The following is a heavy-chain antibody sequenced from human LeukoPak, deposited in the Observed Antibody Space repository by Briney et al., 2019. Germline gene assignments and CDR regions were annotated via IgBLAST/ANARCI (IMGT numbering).Heavy chain of an antibody. CDR3: ATRPDIAAAGPGWFDP. CDR1: GGSFSNYY. CDR2: INHSGST. D-gene: IGHD6-13*01. J-gene: IGHJ5*02. Sequence: SETLSLTFAVYGGSFSNYYWSWIRQPPGKGLEWIGEINHSGSTNYNPSLKSRVTISVDASKNQFSLKLSSVTAADTAVYYCATRPDIAAAGPGWFDPWGQGTLVTVSS. V-gene: IGHV4-34*01.